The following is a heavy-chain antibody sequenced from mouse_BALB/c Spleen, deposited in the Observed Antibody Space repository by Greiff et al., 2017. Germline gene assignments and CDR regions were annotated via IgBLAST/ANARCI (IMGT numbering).Heavy chain of an antibody. D-gene: IGHD4-1*01. V-gene: IGHV1-7*01. J-gene: IGHJ1*01. CDR3: ARCGTGWYFDV. CDR2: INPSTGYT. CDR1: GYTFTSYW. Sequence: QVQLQQSGAELAKPGASVKMSCKASGYTFTSYWMHWVKQRPGQGLEWIGYINPSTGYTEYNQKFKDKATLTADKSSSTAYMQLSSLTSEDSAVYYCARCGTGWYFDVWGAGTTVTVSS.